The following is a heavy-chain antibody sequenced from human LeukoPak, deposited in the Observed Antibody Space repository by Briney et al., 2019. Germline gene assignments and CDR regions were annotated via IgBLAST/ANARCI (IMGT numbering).Heavy chain of an antibody. V-gene: IGHV3-23*01. D-gene: IGHD3-3*01. Sequence: GGSLRLSCAASGFTFSSYFMTWVRQAPGKGLEWVSAISGSGDDTYYADSVKGRFTISRDNSKNTLYVQMNSLRAEDTAVYYCAKGALIMIFGVVPDYWGQGTLVTVSS. CDR3: AKGALIMIFGVVPDY. CDR2: ISGSGDDT. CDR1: GFTFSSYF. J-gene: IGHJ4*02.